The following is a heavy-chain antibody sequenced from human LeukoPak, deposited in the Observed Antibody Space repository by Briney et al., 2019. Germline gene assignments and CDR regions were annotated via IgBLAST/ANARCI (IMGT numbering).Heavy chain of an antibody. CDR2: ISGSGGST. J-gene: IGHJ4*02. Sequence: PGGSLRLSCAASGFTFSSYAMSWVRQAPGKGLEWVSAISGSGGSTYYADSVKGRFTISRDNSKNTPYLQMNSLRAEDTAVYYCAKHLRKVLRFLEWLPHDYWGQGTLVTVSS. D-gene: IGHD3-3*01. V-gene: IGHV3-23*01. CDR1: GFTFSSYA. CDR3: AKHLRKVLRFLEWLPHDY.